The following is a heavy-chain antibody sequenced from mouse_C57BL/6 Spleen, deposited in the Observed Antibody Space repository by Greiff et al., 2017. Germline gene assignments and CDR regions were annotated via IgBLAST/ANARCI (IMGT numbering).Heavy chain of an antibody. V-gene: IGHV1-26*01. D-gene: IGHD1-1*02. CDR2: INPNNGGT. CDR1: GYTFTDYY. Sequence: EVQLQQSGPELVKPGASVKISCKASGYTFTDYYMNWVKQSHGKSLEWICDINPNNGGTSYNQQFKGKATLTVDKSSSTAYMELRSLTSEDSAVYYCARWDYASHYFDYWGKGTTLTVSS. J-gene: IGHJ2*01. CDR3: ARWDYASHYFDY.